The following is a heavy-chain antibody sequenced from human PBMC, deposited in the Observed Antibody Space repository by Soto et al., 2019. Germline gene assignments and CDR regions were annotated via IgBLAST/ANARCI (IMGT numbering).Heavy chain of an antibody. D-gene: IGHD2-15*01. CDR2: ISHSGST. V-gene: IGHV4-31*03. CDR3: ARLVFGCSGGSGYPYYYYKDV. J-gene: IGHJ6*03. CDR1: GGSISSAAYY. Sequence: PSETLSLTCTVSGGSISSAAYYWSWIRQHPGKGLEWIGYISHSGSTYYNPSLKSRVIISVDTSKNQFSLSLTSVTAADTAVYYCARLVFGCSGGSGYPYYYYKDVWGKGTTVTVSS.